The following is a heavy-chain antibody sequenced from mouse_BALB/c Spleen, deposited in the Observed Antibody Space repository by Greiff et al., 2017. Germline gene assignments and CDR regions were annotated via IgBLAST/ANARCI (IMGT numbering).Heavy chain of an antibody. CDR3: AREGGRLRREWDY. CDR1: GYSITSGYY. J-gene: IGHJ4*01. Sequence: DVQLQESGPGLVKPSQSLSLTCSVTGYSITSGYYWNWIRQFPGNKLEWMGYISYDGSNNYNPSLKNRISITRDTSKNQFFLKLNSVTTEDTATYYCAREGGRLRREWDYWGQGTSVTVSS. CDR2: ISYDGSN. V-gene: IGHV3-6*02. D-gene: IGHD2-2*01.